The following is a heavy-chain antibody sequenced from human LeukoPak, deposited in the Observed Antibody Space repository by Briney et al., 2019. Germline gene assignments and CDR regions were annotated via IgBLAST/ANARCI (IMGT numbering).Heavy chain of an antibody. CDR1: GGSISSYY. CDR2: IYYSGST. J-gene: IGHJ6*02. Sequence: SETLSLTCTVSGGSISSYYWSWIRQPPGKGLEWIGYIYYSGSTNYNPSLKSRVTISVDTSKNQFSLKLSSVTAADTAVYYCARTKSPVYYYGMDVWGQGTTVTVSS. CDR3: ARTKSPVYYYGMDV. V-gene: IGHV4-59*01.